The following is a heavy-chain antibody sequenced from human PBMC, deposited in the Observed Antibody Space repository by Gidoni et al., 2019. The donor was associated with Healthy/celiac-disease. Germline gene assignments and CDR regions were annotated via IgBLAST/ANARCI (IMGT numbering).Heavy chain of an antibody. J-gene: IGHJ6*03. Sequence: QVQLQESGPGLVKPSETLSLTCTVSGGPISSYYMSWIRQPAGKGLEWIGRIYTSGSTNYNPSLKSRVTMSVDTSKNQFSLKLSSVTAADTAVYYCARVYSSGWYLPTRTYYYYYMDVWGKGTTVTVSS. CDR1: GGPISSYY. D-gene: IGHD6-19*01. CDR2: IYTSGST. CDR3: ARVYSSGWYLPTRTYYYYYMDV. V-gene: IGHV4-4*07.